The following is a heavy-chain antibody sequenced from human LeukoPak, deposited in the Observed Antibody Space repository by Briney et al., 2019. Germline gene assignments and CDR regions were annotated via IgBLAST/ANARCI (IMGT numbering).Heavy chain of an antibody. J-gene: IGHJ4*02. Sequence: SETLSLTCTVSGGSISSYYWSWIRQPPGKGLEWIGYIYYSGSTNYNPSLKSRVTISVDTSKNQFSLKLSSVTAADTAVYYCAHGDSSGWFSDCWGQGTLVTVSS. CDR2: IYYSGST. D-gene: IGHD6-19*01. CDR3: AHGDSSGWFSDC. V-gene: IGHV4-59*08. CDR1: GGSISSYY.